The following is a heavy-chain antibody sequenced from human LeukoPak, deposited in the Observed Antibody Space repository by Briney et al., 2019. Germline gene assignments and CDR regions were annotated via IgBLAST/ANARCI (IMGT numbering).Heavy chain of an antibody. CDR2: IYTSGST. J-gene: IGHJ6*02. CDR1: AGSISSGSYY. CDR3: AREDISVPGSYYYYYGMDV. Sequence: SETLSLTCTVSAGSISSGSYYWSWIRQPAGKGLEWIGRIYTSGSTNYNPSLKSRVTISVDTSKNQFSLKLSSVTAADTAVYYCAREDISVPGSYYYYYGMDVWGQGTTVTVSS. V-gene: IGHV4-61*02. D-gene: IGHD3-22*01.